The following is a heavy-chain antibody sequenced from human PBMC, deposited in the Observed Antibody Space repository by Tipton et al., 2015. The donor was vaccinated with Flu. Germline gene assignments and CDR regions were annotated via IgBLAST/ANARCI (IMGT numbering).Heavy chain of an antibody. CDR1: GFSFSDYY. V-gene: IGHV3-11*01. J-gene: IGHJ4*02. CDR3: AKEGYNGGNYYPPWDY. Sequence: GSLRLSCAVSGFSFSDYYMSWIRQAPGKGPEWIAYISSSGYEIYYADSVKGRFTISRDNAKNLVYLQMNSLRVEDTAVYYCAKEGYNGGNYYPPWDYWGQGTLVIVSS. D-gene: IGHD5-24*01. CDR2: ISSSGYEI.